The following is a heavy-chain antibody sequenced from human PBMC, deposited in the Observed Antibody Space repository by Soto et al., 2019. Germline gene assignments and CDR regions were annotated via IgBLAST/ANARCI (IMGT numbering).Heavy chain of an antibody. J-gene: IGHJ3*02. CDR1: GFTFSAFG. CDR2: ISYDGILK. CDR3: ARNWGVAASRAAFDI. Sequence: SLRLSCEASGFTFSAFGMHWVRQAPGKGLEWVAIISYDGILKYYADPVKGRFTISRDTSKSALYLQMNSLRPEDTAVYYCARNWGVAASRAAFDIWGQGTMVTVSS. V-gene: IGHV3-30*03. D-gene: IGHD6-13*01.